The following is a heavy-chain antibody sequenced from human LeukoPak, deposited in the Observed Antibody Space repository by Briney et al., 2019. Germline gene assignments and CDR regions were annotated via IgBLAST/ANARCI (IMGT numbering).Heavy chain of an antibody. Sequence: GESLKISCQGSGYTFTNYWIVWMRQMPGRGLEWMGIIYPGDSDTRYSPSFQGQVTISADKSISTAYLLWSNLTASDTAMYYCATTPGYCYGTGCWFDPWGQGTLVTVSS. D-gene: IGHD2/OR15-2a*01. CDR1: GYTFTNYW. V-gene: IGHV5-51*01. J-gene: IGHJ5*02. CDR2: IYPGDSDT. CDR3: ATTPGYCYGTGCWFDP.